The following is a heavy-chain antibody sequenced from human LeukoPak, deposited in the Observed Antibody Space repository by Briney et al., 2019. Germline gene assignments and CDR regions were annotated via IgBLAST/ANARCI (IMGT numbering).Heavy chain of an antibody. Sequence: PGRSLRLSCAASGFTFSSYAMHWVRQAPGKGLEWVAVISYDGSNKYYADSVKGRFTISRDNSKNTLYLQMNSLRAEDTAVYYCARTAGTILYYYGMDVWGQGTTVTVSS. CDR1: GFTFSSYA. CDR3: ARTAGTILYYYGMDV. V-gene: IGHV3-30-3*01. CDR2: ISYDGSNK. J-gene: IGHJ6*02. D-gene: IGHD3-9*01.